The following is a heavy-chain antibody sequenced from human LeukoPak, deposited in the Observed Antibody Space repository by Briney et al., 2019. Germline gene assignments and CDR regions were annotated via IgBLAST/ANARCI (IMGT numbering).Heavy chain of an antibody. CDR3: ARSDEYYDFWSGYYPPYYYYYGMDV. CDR2: ISAYNGNT. V-gene: IGHV1-18*01. J-gene: IGHJ6*02. CDR1: GYTFTSYG. Sequence: ASVKVSCKASGYTFTSYGISWVRQAPGQRLEWMGWISAYNGNTNYAQKLQGRVTMTTDTSTSTAYMELRSLRSDDTAVYYCARSDEYYDFWSGYYPPYYYYYGMDVWGQGTTVTVSS. D-gene: IGHD3-3*01.